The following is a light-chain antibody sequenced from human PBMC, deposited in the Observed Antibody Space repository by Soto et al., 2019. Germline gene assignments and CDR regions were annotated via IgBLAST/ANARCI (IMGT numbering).Light chain of an antibody. J-gene: IGLJ2*01. V-gene: IGLV2-11*01. Sequence: QSALTQPRSVSGSPGQSVTIACTGTSSNIGNYNYVSWYQEHPGKAPKLLIYDVNKRPSGVPNRFSGSKSGNTASLTISGLQAEDEADYFCCSYAGSNVVFGGGTKLTVL. CDR3: CSYAGSNVV. CDR1: SSNIGNYNY. CDR2: DVN.